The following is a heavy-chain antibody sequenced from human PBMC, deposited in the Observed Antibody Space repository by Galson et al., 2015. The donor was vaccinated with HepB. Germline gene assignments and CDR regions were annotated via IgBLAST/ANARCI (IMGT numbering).Heavy chain of an antibody. Sequence: SVKVSCKASGGTFSSYAISWVRQAPGQGLEWMGGIIPIFGTANYAQKFQGRVTITADESTSTAYMELSSLRSEDTAVYYRASTQGYCSSTSCYTGGHYFDYWGQGTLVTVSS. CDR3: ASTQGYCSSTSCYTGGHYFDY. D-gene: IGHD2-2*02. J-gene: IGHJ4*02. V-gene: IGHV1-69*13. CDR1: GGTFSSYA. CDR2: IIPIFGTA.